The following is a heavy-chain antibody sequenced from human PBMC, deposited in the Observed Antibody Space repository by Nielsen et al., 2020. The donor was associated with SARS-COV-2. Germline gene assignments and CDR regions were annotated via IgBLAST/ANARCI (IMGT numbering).Heavy chain of an antibody. D-gene: IGHD5-18*01. J-gene: IGHJ4*02. V-gene: IGHV3-23*01. Sequence: GGSLRLSCVASGFIFSSYAMNWVRQAPGKGLEWVSTISGSGGGTYYADSVKGRFTISRDNSRNTVYLQMNSLRPEDTAVYYCAREFALRDTAYFDYWGQGILVTVSS. CDR1: GFIFSSYA. CDR3: AREFALRDTAYFDY. CDR2: ISGSGGGT.